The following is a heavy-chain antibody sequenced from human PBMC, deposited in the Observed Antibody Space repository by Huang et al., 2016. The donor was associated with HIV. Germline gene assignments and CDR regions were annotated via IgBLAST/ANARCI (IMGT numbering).Heavy chain of an antibody. CDR1: GFTFSSYW. V-gene: IGHV3-7*01. CDR3: ASMYSSGWDLFDY. J-gene: IGHJ4*02. CDR2: IKQDGSEK. D-gene: IGHD6-19*01. Sequence: EVQLVESGGGLVQPGGSLRLSCAASGFTFSSYWMSWVRQAPGKGLEWVANIKQDGSEKYYVDSGKGRFTISRDNAKNSLYLQMNSLRAEDTAVYYCASMYSSGWDLFDYWGQGTLVTVSS.